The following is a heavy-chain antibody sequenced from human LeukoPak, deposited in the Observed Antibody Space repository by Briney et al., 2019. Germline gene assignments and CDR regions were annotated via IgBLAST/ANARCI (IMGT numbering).Heavy chain of an antibody. J-gene: IGHJ5*02. CDR1: GFKFGDFW. CDR2: IKEDGSEK. V-gene: IGHV3-7*01. D-gene: IGHD3-22*01. Sequence: PGGSLRLSCAASGFKFGDFWMAWVRQTPGKGLEWVADIKEDGSEKYYVDSVKGRFTISRDNAKNSLYLQMNSLRAEDTAVYYCASTYDSSGYYPDPWGQGTLVTVSS. CDR3: ASTYDSSGYYPDP.